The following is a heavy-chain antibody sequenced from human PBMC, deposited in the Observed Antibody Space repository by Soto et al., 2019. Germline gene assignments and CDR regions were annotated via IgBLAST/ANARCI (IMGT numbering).Heavy chain of an antibody. V-gene: IGHV3-33*01. D-gene: IGHD1-26*01. J-gene: IGHJ6*03. CDR3: AREYREVYMDV. CDR1: GFTFGSYG. Sequence: QVQLVESGGGVVQPGRSLRLSCTASGFTFGSYGMHWVRQAPGKGLEWLATIWFDGSNIHYGDLVKGRFTISRDNPKNTLFLQMNSLRADDTGVYYCAREYREVYMDVWGKGTTVTVSS. CDR2: IWFDGSNI.